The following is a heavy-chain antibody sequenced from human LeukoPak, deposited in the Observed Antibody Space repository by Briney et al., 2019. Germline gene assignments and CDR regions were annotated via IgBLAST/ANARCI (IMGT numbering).Heavy chain of an antibody. CDR2: ISYDGSNK. D-gene: IGHD1-26*01. CDR3: ARDQSTAGPTTADY. J-gene: IGHJ4*02. V-gene: IGHV3-30-3*01. CDR1: GFTFSSYA. Sequence: PGGSLRLSCAASGFTFSSYAMHWVRQAPGKGLEWVAVISYDGSNKYYADSVKGRFTISRDNAKNTLYLQMNSLRAEDTAIYYCARDQSTAGPTTADYWGQGTLVTVSS.